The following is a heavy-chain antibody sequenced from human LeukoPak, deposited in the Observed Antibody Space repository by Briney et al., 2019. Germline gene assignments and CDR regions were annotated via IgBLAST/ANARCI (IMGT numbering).Heavy chain of an antibody. V-gene: IGHV3-23*01. CDR1: GFTFNNYA. J-gene: IGHJ4*02. CDR2: TVGSRPDT. CDR3: AKDFVVVPGNVNYFDY. Sequence: GGSLRLSCAASGFTFNNYALSWVRQTPGKGLEWVSATVGSRPDTYHADSVKGRFTVSRDNSKNTLYVQMKSLRAEDTAVYYCAKDFVVVPGNVNYFDYWGQGTLVTVSS. D-gene: IGHD2-21*02.